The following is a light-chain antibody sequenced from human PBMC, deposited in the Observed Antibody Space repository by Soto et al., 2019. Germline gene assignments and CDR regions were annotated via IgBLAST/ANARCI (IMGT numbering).Light chain of an antibody. CDR2: GAS. J-gene: IGKJ1*01. CDR3: QQYNNWPWT. CDR1: QSVSSN. Sequence: EIVMTQSPATLSVSPGERATLSCWASQSVSSNLAWYQRKPGQAPRLLIYGASTRATGIPVRFSGSGSGTEFTLTISSLQSEDFAVYYCQQYNNWPWTFGQGIKVEIK. V-gene: IGKV3-15*01.